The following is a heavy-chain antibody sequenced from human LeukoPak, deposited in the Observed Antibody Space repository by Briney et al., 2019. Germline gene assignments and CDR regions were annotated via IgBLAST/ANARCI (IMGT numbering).Heavy chain of an antibody. CDR3: ARSHSSSRNWFDP. V-gene: IGHV1-69*13. CDR1: GGTFSSYA. CDR2: IIPIFGTA. D-gene: IGHD6-13*01. J-gene: IGHJ5*02. Sequence: ASVKVSCKASGGTFSSYAISWVRQAPGQGLEWMGGIIPIFGTANYAQKFQGRVTITADESTSTAYMELSSLRSEDTAVYYCARSHSSSRNWFDPWGQGTLVTVSS.